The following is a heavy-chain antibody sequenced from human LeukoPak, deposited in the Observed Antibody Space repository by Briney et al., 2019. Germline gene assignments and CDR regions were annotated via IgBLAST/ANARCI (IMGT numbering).Heavy chain of an antibody. CDR2: IYYSGST. V-gene: IGHV4-39*01. D-gene: IGHD6-19*01. CDR1: GGSISSSSYY. CDR3: ALAVAGKGPFDY. J-gene: IGHJ4*02. Sequence: ETSETLSLTCTVSGGSISSSSYYWGWIRQPPGKGLEWIGSIYYSGSTYYNPSLKSRVTISVDTSKNQFSLKLSSVTAADTAVYYCALAVAGKGPFDYWGQGTLVTVSS.